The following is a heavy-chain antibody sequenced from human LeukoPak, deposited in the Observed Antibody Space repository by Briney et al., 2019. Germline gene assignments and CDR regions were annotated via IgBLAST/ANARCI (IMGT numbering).Heavy chain of an antibody. D-gene: IGHD7-27*01. J-gene: IGHJ4*02. CDR3: ASRKLGNDY. CDR1: GDSISSNNW. CDR2: IYHSGST. Sequence: PSETLSLTCAVSGDSISSNNWWSWVRQPPGKGLEWIGEIYHSGSTNYNASLKSRVTISADTSKNQFSLKLSSVTAADTAVYYCASRKLGNDYWGQGTLVTVSS. V-gene: IGHV4-4*02.